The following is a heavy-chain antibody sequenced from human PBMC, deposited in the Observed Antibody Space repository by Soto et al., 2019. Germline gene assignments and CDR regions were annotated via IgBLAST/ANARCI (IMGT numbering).Heavy chain of an antibody. CDR3: ARGLIYDSSGYYFDY. CDR2: ISNDESYK. CDR1: GFTFSDYG. V-gene: IGHV3-30*03. Sequence: GGSLRLSCAASGFTFSDYGMHWVRQAPGKGLEWVAFISNDESYKYYADSVKGRVTMTRDTSTSTVYMELSSLRSEDTAVYYCARGLIYDSSGYYFDYWGQGTLVTVSS. J-gene: IGHJ4*02. D-gene: IGHD3-22*01.